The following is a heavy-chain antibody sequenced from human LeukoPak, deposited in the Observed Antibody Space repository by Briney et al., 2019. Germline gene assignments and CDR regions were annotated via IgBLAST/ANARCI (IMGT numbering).Heavy chain of an antibody. V-gene: IGHV3-7*05. J-gene: IGHJ4*02. Sequence: PGGALRLSCAASGFTFSSHWMSWLRHAPGKGLEWVANIKPDGSEKYYVDSVKGRFTISRDNAKNSLFVQMNSLRAEDTAVYYCARQSTVTRSTFDYWGQGTLVTVSS. CDR2: IKPDGSEK. CDR1: GFTFSSHW. D-gene: IGHD4-17*01. CDR3: ARQSTVTRSTFDY.